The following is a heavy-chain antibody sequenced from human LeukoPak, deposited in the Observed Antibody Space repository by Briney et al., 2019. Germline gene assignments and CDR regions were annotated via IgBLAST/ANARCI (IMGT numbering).Heavy chain of an antibody. J-gene: IGHJ4*02. V-gene: IGHV4-59*01. Sequence: SETLSLTCTVSGGSISSYYWSWIRQPPGKGLEWIGYIYYSGSTNYNPSLKSRVTISVDTSKNQSSLKLSSVTAADTAVYYCARGVYDSSGRFDYWGQGTLVTVSS. D-gene: IGHD3-22*01. CDR2: IYYSGST. CDR3: ARGVYDSSGRFDY. CDR1: GGSISSYY.